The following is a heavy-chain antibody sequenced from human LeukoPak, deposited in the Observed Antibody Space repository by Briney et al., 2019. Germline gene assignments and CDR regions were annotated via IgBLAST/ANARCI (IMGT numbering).Heavy chain of an antibody. V-gene: IGHV3-64*01. D-gene: IGHD6-19*01. CDR2: IRSDGSST. CDR1: GFSFSAYT. CDR3: TRRYGGHSGWAGYHDS. J-gene: IGHJ4*02. Sequence: GGSLRLSCVASGFSFSAYTMHWVRQAPGKGLEYVSAIRSDGSSTFYPNSVKGRFTISRDNSKSTLYLQMDSLRAEDTAVYYCTRRYGGHSGWAGYHDSWGQGTLVTVSS.